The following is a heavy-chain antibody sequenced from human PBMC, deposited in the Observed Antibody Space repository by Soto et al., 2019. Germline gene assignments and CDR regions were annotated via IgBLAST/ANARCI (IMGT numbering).Heavy chain of an antibody. V-gene: IGHV3-30*18. Sequence: QVQLVESGGGVVQPGRSLRLSCAASGFTFSSYGMHWVRRAPGKGLEWVAVISYDGSNKYYADSVKGRFTISRDNSKNTLYLQMNSLRAEDTAVYYCAKSLSRPSRYGNWNPEPDYWGQGTLVTVSS. CDR2: ISYDGSNK. D-gene: IGHD1-20*01. CDR3: AKSLSRPSRYGNWNPEPDY. J-gene: IGHJ4*02. CDR1: GFTFSSYG.